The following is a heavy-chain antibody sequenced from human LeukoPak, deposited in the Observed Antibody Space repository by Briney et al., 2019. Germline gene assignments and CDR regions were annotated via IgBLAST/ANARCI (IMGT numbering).Heavy chain of an antibody. J-gene: IGHJ4*01. Sequence: ASVKVSCKASGGTFSSYAISWVRQAPGQGLEWMGGIIPIFGTANYAQKFQGRVTITADESTSTAYMELSSLRSEDTAVYYCARERYYGSGSYFPFYFDYWGQGALVTVSS. CDR3: ARERYYGSGSYFPFYFDY. D-gene: IGHD3-10*01. CDR1: GGTFSSYA. V-gene: IGHV1-69*13. CDR2: IIPIFGTA.